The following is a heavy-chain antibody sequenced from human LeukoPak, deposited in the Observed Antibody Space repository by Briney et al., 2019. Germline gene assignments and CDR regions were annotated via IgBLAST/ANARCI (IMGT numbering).Heavy chain of an antibody. CDR2: IYPNGNT. V-gene: IGHV4-61*02. CDR1: GGSINSGTYY. CDR3: ARESGAITGTTWFDP. J-gene: IGHJ5*02. Sequence: SQTLSLTCTVSGGSINSGTYYWSWIRQPAGKGLEWIGRIYPNGNTNYNPSLKSRVSMSVDTSQNQFSLRLSSVTAADTAVYYCARESGAITGTTWFDPWGQGTLVTVSS. D-gene: IGHD1-7*01.